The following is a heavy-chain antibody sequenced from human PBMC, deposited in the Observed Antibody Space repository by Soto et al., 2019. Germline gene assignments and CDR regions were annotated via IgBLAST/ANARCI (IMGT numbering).Heavy chain of an antibody. CDR3: GRFSGYPNYYFDY. V-gene: IGHV3-53*01. CDR2: IYSGGST. D-gene: IGHD5-18*01. CDR1: GFTVSSNY. Sequence: EVQLVESGGGLIQPGGSLRLSCTASGFTVSSNYMSWVRQAPGKGLEWVSVIYSGGSTYYADSVKGRFTISRDSSKNTLYLQMNSLRAEDTAVYYCGRFSGYPNYYFDYWGQGTLVTVSS. J-gene: IGHJ4*02.